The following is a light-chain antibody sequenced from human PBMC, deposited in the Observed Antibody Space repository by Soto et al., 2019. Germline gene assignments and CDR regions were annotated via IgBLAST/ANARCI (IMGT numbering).Light chain of an antibody. CDR2: GAS. CDR3: QQYGTSTT. Sequence: ESVLTQSPGTLSLFPGERATLSCRASQSLITRYLAWYQQKPGQAPRLLIYGASSRATGIPDRFSGSGSGTDFTLTISRLETEDFAVYSCQQYGTSTTFGQGTRMEIK. CDR1: QSLITRY. J-gene: IGKJ5*01. V-gene: IGKV3-20*01.